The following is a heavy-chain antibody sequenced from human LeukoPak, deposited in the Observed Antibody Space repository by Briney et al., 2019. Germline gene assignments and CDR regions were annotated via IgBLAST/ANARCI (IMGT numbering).Heavy chain of an antibody. CDR2: IYYSGST. CDR1: GFSFNGYA. Sequence: GSLRLSCEGSGFSFNGYAMSWVRQPPGKGLEWIGYIYYSGSTNYNPSLKSRVTISVDTSKNQFSLKLSSVTAADTAVYYCARVDPDSSSTLEVFDYWGQGTLVTVSS. V-gene: IGHV4-59*01. D-gene: IGHD6-6*01. CDR3: ARVDPDSSSTLEVFDY. J-gene: IGHJ4*02.